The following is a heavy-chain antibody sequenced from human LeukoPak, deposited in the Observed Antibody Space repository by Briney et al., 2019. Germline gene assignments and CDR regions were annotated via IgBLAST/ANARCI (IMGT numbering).Heavy chain of an antibody. Sequence: GGSLRLSCAASGFTFSSYAMIWVRQAPGKGLEWVSTTSGSGDSSYYADSVKGRFTISRDNSKNTLYLQMNSLRADDTAVYYCAKAGYSYGIPFFDYWGQGTLVTVSS. V-gene: IGHV3-23*01. CDR3: AKAGYSYGIPFFDY. CDR1: GFTFSSYA. D-gene: IGHD5-18*01. J-gene: IGHJ4*02. CDR2: TSGSGDSS.